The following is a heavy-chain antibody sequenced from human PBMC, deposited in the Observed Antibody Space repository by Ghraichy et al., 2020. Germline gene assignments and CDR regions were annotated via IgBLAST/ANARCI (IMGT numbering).Heavy chain of an antibody. V-gene: IGHV3-23*01. CDR3: AKDTIKHSYGYGRCYFDY. CDR2: ISGSGGST. D-gene: IGHD5-18*01. CDR1: GFTFSNYA. Sequence: GGSLRLSCAASGFTFSNYAMSWVRQAPGKGLEWVSAISGSGGSTYYADSVKGRFTISRDNSKNTLYLQMNSLRAEDTAVYYCAKDTIKHSYGYGRCYFDYWGQGTLVTVSS. J-gene: IGHJ4*02.